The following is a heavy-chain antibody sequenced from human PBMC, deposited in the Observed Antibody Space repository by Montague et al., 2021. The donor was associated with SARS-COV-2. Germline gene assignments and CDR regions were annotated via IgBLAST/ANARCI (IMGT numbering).Heavy chain of an antibody. J-gene: IGHJ6*02. D-gene: IGHD5-18*01. CDR2: ISSSSSYI. Sequence: SLRLSCAVSGFTFSTYSMNWVRQAPGKGLEWVSSISSSSSYIYYAGSVKGRFTISRDNAKNSLYLQMNSLRAEDTAVYYCARQLDTAMVGDSYYYGMDVWGQGTTVTVS. CDR3: ARQLDTAMVGDSYYYGMDV. CDR1: GFTFSTYS. V-gene: IGHV3-21*01.